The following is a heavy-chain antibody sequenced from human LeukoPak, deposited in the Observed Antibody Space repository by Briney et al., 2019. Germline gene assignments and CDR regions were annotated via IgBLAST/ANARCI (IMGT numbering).Heavy chain of an antibody. D-gene: IGHD3-22*01. CDR2: INPSGGST. J-gene: IGHJ5*02. Sequence: ASVKVSCKASGYTFTSYYMHWVRQAPGQGLEWMGIINPSGGSTSYAQKFQGRVTMTRDMSTSTVYMELSSLRSEDTAVYYCARELYYDSSGSNWFDPWGQGTLVTVSS. CDR3: ARELYYDSSGSNWFDP. CDR1: GYTFTSYY. V-gene: IGHV1-46*01.